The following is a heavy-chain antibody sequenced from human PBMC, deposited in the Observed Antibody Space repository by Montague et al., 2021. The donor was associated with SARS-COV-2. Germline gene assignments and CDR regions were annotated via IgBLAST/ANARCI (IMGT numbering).Heavy chain of an antibody. Sequence: QSGAEVKKPGESLRISCKGSGYSFTSYWISWVRQMPGKGLEWMGRIDPSDSYTNYSPSFQGHVTISADKSISTAYLQWSSLKASDTAMYYCAGAGDSGSYWPYSMDVWGQGTTVTVSS. CDR1: GYSFTSYW. CDR3: AGAGDSGSYWPYSMDV. CDR2: IDPSDSYT. J-gene: IGHJ6*02. V-gene: IGHV5-10-1*01. D-gene: IGHD1-26*01.